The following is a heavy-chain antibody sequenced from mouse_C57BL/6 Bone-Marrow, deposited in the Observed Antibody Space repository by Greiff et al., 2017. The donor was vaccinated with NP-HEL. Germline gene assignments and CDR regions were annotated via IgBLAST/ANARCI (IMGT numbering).Heavy chain of an antibody. CDR2: ILPGGGST. V-gene: IGHV1-9*01. CDR3: ARWGYYRTKYFDV. D-gene: IGHD2-3*01. Sequence: VQLQQSGAELMKPGASVKLSCKATGYTFTGYWIEWVKQRPGHGLEWIGEILPGGGSTNYNEKFKGKATFTADTSSNTAYMQLSSLTTEDSAIYYCARWGYYRTKYFDVWGTGTTVTVSS. J-gene: IGHJ1*03. CDR1: GYTFTGYW.